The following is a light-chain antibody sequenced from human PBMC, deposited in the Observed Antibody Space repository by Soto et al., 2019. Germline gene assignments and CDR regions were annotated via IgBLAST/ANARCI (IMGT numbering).Light chain of an antibody. CDR3: SSYTNTAALAV. CDR2: EGS. CDR1: NSDIGRYNY. V-gene: IGLV2-14*01. Sequence: QSALTQPASVSGSPGQSITISCAGTNSDIGRYNYVSWYQQHPGEAPKLLIYEGSNRPSGISHRFSGSKSGNTASLTISGLQAEDEGDYYCSSYTNTAALAVFGEGTKLTVL. J-gene: IGLJ3*02.